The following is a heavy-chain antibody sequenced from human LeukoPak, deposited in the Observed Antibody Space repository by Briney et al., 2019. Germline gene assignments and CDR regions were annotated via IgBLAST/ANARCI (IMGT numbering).Heavy chain of an antibody. D-gene: IGHD3-10*01. CDR2: ISSSGSTI. J-gene: IGHJ3*02. CDR3: ARARERLRGAFDI. CDR1: GFTFSSYE. Sequence: GGSLRLSCAASGFTFSSYEMNWVRQAPGKGLEWVSYISSSGSTIYYADSVKGRFTISRDNAKNSLYLQMNSLRAEDTAVCYCARARERLRGAFDIWGQGTMVTVSS. V-gene: IGHV3-48*03.